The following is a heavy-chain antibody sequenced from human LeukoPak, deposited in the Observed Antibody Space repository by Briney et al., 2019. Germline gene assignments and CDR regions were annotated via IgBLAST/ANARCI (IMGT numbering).Heavy chain of an antibody. CDR1: GFDYRDYG. CDR3: ARAPEIMVSGIFIPDYFDY. V-gene: IGHV3-49*04. CDR2: IRSKVYGGTA. Sequence: GRSLRLSCAASGFDYRDYGMSWVRQGPGKGLEWVGFIRSKVYGGTADYAASVKGRIIISRDDSKTTAYLQMNSLKSEDTAIYYCARAPEIMVSGIFIPDYFDYWGLGTLVTVSS. D-gene: IGHD5-18*01. J-gene: IGHJ4*02.